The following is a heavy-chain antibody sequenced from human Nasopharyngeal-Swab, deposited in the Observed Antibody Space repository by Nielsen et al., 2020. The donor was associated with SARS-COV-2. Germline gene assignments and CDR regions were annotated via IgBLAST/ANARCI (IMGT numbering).Heavy chain of an antibody. Sequence: ASVKVSCKASGYTFTGYYMHWVRQAPGQGLEWMGRINPNSGNTNYAQKLQGRVTMTTDTSTSTAYMELRSLRSDDTAVYYCARGGVADKSEGIDYWGQGTLVTVSS. CDR3: ARGGVADKSEGIDY. CDR1: GYTFTGYY. CDR2: INPNSGNT. J-gene: IGHJ4*02. V-gene: IGHV1-2*06. D-gene: IGHD2-15*01.